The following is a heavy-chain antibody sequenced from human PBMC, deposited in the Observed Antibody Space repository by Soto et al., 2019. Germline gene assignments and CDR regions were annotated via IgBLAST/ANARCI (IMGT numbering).Heavy chain of an antibody. D-gene: IGHD3-10*01. CDR3: ARGVVRRVIIQYTSFFDY. Sequence: SETLSLTCAVYGGSFSDYYWTWVRQAPGRGLEWIGEINHSGSTYYNPSLKSRVAISVDTSKNQFSLKLSSVTAADTAVYYCARGVVRRVIIQYTSFFDYWGQGTPVTVSS. CDR2: INHSGST. CDR1: GGSFSDYY. V-gene: IGHV4-34*01. J-gene: IGHJ4*02.